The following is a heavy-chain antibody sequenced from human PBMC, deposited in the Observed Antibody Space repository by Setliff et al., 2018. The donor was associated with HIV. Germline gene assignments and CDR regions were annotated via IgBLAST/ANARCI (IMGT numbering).Heavy chain of an antibody. CDR1: GGSISSGSYY. V-gene: IGHV4-61*02. J-gene: IGHJ6*02. D-gene: IGHD3-10*01. CDR2: IYTSGST. CDR3: ARITMVRGVYYGMDV. Sequence: PSETLSLTCTVSGGSISSGSYYWNWIRQPAGKGLEWIGRIYTSGSTNYNPSLKSRVTISVDTSKNQFSLKLSSVTAADTAVYYCARITMVRGVYYGMDVWGQGTTVTVSS.